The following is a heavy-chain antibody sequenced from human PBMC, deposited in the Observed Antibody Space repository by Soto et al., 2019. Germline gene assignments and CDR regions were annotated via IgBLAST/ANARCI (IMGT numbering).Heavy chain of an antibody. CDR2: IKEDGSEK. J-gene: IGHJ5*02. V-gene: IGHV3-7*01. CDR3: ARGRSCAVLFGGWFDP. Sequence: EVQLVESGGGLVQPGGSLRLSCASSGFTFSTYWMSWVRQAPGKGLEWVANIKEDGSEKQYVDSVKGRFAISRDNAKNSLYLQMNSLRAEDTAVYYCARGRSCAVLFGGWFDPWGQGTLVTVSS. CDR1: GFTFSTYW. D-gene: IGHD3-16*01.